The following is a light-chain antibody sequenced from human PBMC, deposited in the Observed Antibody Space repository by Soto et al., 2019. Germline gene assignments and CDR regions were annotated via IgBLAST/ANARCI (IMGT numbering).Light chain of an antibody. V-gene: IGKV3-11*01. Sequence: EIVLTQSPATLSSFPGDRVTLSCRASQYINTRLAWYQHRPGQAPRLLIYDASNRATGIPARFSGSGSGTDSTLTSIGKECKHLAFYSMRHHDNWPGAFGQGTKVDIK. CDR2: DAS. J-gene: IGKJ1*01. CDR3: RHHDNWPGA. CDR1: QYINTR.